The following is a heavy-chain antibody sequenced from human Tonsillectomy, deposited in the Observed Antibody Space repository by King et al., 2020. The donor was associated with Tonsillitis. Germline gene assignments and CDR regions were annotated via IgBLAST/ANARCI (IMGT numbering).Heavy chain of an antibody. CDR1: GYTFTNYD. CDR2: MSPNNGRT. J-gene: IGHJ5*02. V-gene: IGHV1-8*01. CDR3: VKNTYEAGDCDP. Sequence: VQLVESGAEVKKPGASVKVSCKASGYTFTNYDINWVRQSTGQGLEWLGWMSPNNGRTGYAQKFQGRVTMTRDTSISTAYMELSSLTSEDTAVYYCVKNTYEAGDCDPGGQGTLVTVTS. D-gene: IGHD5-12*01.